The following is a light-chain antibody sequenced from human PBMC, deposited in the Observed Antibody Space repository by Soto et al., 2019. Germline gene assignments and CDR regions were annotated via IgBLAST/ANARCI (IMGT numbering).Light chain of an antibody. CDR1: SSNIGAGYD. Sequence: QSVLTQAPSVSGAPGQRVSISCTGSSSNIGAGYDVHWYQQLPGTAPKLLIYGNSNRPSGVPDRFSGSKSGTSASLAITGLQAEDEADYYCQCYDTSLSGLFGGGTKLTVL. V-gene: IGLV1-40*01. CDR3: QCYDTSLSGL. J-gene: IGLJ2*01. CDR2: GNS.